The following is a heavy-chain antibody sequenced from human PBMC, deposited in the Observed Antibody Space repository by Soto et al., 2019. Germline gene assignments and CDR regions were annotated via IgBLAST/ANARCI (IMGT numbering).Heavy chain of an antibody. J-gene: IGHJ6*02. CDR1: GFTFSSYS. CDR3: ARRSGIAARNYYYGMDV. V-gene: IGHV3-21*01. Sequence: PGGSVRLSCAASGFTFSSYSMNWVRQAPGKGLEWVSSISSSSSYIYYADSVKGRLTISRDNAKNSLYLQMNSLRAEDTAVYYCARRSGIAARNYYYGMDVRGQGTTVTVSS. D-gene: IGHD6-13*01. CDR2: ISSSSSYI.